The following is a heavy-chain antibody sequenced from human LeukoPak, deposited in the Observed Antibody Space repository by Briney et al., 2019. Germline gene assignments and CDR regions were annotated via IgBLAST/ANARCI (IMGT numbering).Heavy chain of an antibody. CDR2: ISGSGGST. Sequence: GGSLRLSCTVSGFTLSSNSMSWVRQAPGKGLEWVSAISGSGGSTYYADSVKGRFTISRDNSKNTLYLQMNSLRAEDTAVYYCAKGDTAMAYYMDVWGKGTTVTISS. D-gene: IGHD5-18*01. J-gene: IGHJ6*03. CDR1: GFTLSSNS. V-gene: IGHV3-23*01. CDR3: AKGDTAMAYYMDV.